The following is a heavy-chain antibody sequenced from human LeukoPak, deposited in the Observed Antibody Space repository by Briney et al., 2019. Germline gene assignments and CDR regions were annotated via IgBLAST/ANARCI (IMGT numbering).Heavy chain of an antibody. CDR1: GYTFTSYY. CDR2: IIPIFGTA. J-gene: IGHJ5*02. CDR3: ARFGRDGYMDWFDP. D-gene: IGHD5-24*01. V-gene: IGHV1-69*13. Sequence: SVKVSCKASGYTFTSYYMHWVRQAPGQGLEWMGGIIPIFGTANYAQKFQGRVTITADESTSTAYMELSSLRSEDTAVYYCARFGRDGYMDWFDPWGQGTLVTVSS.